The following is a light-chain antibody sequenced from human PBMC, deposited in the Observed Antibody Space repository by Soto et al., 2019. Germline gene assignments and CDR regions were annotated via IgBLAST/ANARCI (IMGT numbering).Light chain of an antibody. Sequence: DIQMTQSPSMLSASVGDRVTIACRASQSISSYLNWYQQKPGKAPKLLIYAASSLQSGVPSRFSGSGSGTDFTLTISSLQPEDFATYYCQQSYSTPWTFGQGTKVDI. CDR2: AAS. CDR1: QSISSY. CDR3: QQSYSTPWT. V-gene: IGKV1-39*01. J-gene: IGKJ1*01.